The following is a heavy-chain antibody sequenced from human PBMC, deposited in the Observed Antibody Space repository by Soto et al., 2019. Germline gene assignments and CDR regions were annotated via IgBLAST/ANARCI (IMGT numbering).Heavy chain of an antibody. J-gene: IGHJ5*02. CDR3: ARGPHNWDERGWFDP. D-gene: IGHD1-20*01. CDR2: IYYSGST. CDR1: GGSISSGDYY. Sequence: PSETLSLTCTVSGGSISSGDYYWSWSRQPPGKGLEWIGYIYYSGSTYYNPSLKSRVTISVDTSKNQFSLKLSSVTAADTAVYYCARGPHNWDERGWFDPWGQGTLVTVSS. V-gene: IGHV4-30-4*01.